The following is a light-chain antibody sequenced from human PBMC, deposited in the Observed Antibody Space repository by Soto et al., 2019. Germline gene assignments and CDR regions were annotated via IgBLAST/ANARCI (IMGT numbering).Light chain of an antibody. V-gene: IGKV3-15*01. CDR3: QQYNNWPGT. J-gene: IGKJ1*01. CDR2: GAS. CDR1: QSVSSK. Sequence: EIVLTQSPGTLSVSPGERATLSCRASQSVSSKLAWYQQKPGQAPRLLFYGASTGATGIPARFSGSGSETDFTLSISSLQSEDFAVYYCQQYNNWPGTFGQGTKVXIK.